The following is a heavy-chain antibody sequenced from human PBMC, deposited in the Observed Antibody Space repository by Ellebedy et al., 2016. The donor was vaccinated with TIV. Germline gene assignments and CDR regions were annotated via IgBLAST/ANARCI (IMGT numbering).Heavy chain of an antibody. CDR1: GFTFTNSW. CDR2: INSDGGVK. CDR3: AKDWSYGDYATAHFDY. J-gene: IGHJ4*02. V-gene: IGHV3-7*01. D-gene: IGHD4-17*01. Sequence: GGSLRLXCAASGFTFTNSWMSWVRQTPGKGLQWVANINSDGGVKVYEDSVKGRFTISRDNAENSVYLQVSSLRADDTAVYYCAKDWSYGDYATAHFDYWGQGTLATVSS.